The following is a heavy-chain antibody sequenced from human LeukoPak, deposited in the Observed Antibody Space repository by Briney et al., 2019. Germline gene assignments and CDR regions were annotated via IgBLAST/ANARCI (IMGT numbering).Heavy chain of an antibody. CDR1: GFTFSSYA. D-gene: IGHD3-22*01. Sequence: GGSLRLSCAASGFTFSSYAMSWVRQAPGKGLEWVSVISGSGDNTYYADSVKGRFTISRDNSKNTLYLQMNSLRAEDTAVYYCAKEAGSITMIVVVTHFDYWGQGTLVTVSS. CDR3: AKEAGSITMIVVVTHFDY. J-gene: IGHJ4*02. CDR2: ISGSGDNT. V-gene: IGHV3-23*01.